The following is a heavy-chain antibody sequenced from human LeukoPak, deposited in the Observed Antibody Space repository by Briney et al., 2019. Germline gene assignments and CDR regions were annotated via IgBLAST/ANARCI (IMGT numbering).Heavy chain of an antibody. J-gene: IGHJ4*02. D-gene: IGHD6-19*01. CDR1: GYTFTSYG. V-gene: IGHV1-18*01. CDR3: ARDKQWLVTPYYFDY. Sequence: ASVKVSCKASGYTFTSYGISWVRQAPGQGLEWMGWISAYNGNTNYAQKLQGRVIMTTDTSTSTAYMELRSLRSGDTAVYYCARDKQWLVTPYYFDYWGQGTLVTVSS. CDR2: ISAYNGNT.